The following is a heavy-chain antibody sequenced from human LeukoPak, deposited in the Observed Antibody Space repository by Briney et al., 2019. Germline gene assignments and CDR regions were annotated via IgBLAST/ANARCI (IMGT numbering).Heavy chain of an antibody. CDR1: GYTFTSYG. D-gene: IGHD3-3*01. CDR2: ISAYNGNT. J-gene: IGHJ4*02. Sequence: GASVKVSCKASGYTFTSYGISWVRQAPGQGLEWMGWISAYNGNTNYAQKLQGRVTMTTDTSTSTAYMELRSLRSDDTAVYYCARDPLNFWSGPTPFDYWGQGTLVTVSS. V-gene: IGHV1-18*01. CDR3: ARDPLNFWSGPTPFDY.